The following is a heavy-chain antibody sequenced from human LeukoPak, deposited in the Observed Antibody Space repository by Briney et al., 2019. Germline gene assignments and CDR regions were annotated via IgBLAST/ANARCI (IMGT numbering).Heavy chain of an antibody. CDR2: MSPNSGDT. V-gene: IGHV1-2*02. D-gene: IGHD3-16*01. CDR3: ASGLGRSWFDP. J-gene: IGHJ5*02. Sequence: ASVKVSCKACGYTFTGYNMHWVRQAPGQGLEWMGWMSPNSGDTKYPQKFQGRVTMTRDTSISTAYMELTGLTFDDTAVYYCASGLGRSWFDPWGQGTLVTVSS. CDR1: GYTFTGYN.